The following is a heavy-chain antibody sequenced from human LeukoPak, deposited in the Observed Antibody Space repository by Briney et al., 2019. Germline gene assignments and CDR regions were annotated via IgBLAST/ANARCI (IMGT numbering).Heavy chain of an antibody. CDR3: ARDSRCSFDY. CDR2: ISSTGNTI. Sequence: GGSLRLSCAASGFTFSGYSMNWVRQAPGKGLEWVSYISSTGNTIAYADSVRGRFTISRDNAKNSLYLQMNSLRDDDTAVYYCARDSRCSFDYWGQGALVTVSS. V-gene: IGHV3-48*02. D-gene: IGHD2-8*01. J-gene: IGHJ4*01. CDR1: GFTFSGYS.